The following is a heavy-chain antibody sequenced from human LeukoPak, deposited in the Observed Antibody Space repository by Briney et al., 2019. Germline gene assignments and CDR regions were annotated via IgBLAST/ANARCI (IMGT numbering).Heavy chain of an antibody. Sequence: PGGCLRLSCAASAFTFSDHSIDSVRQAPGKGLEWVSRSRNKANNYMIEYAASVKARFTISRDDSKNSLYLQMQRLKTEDPAVSYGARWDSGSCSPWGQGNLVTVSS. D-gene: IGHD1-26*01. CDR3: ARWDSGSCSP. J-gene: IGHJ5*02. CDR2: SRNKANNYMI. CDR1: AFTFSDHS. V-gene: IGHV3-72*01.